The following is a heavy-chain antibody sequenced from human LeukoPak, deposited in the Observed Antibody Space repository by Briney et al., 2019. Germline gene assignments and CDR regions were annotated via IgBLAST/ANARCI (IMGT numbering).Heavy chain of an antibody. CDR3: ATRGYYYDSSGYYPWYFDL. J-gene: IGHJ2*01. Sequence: ASVKVSCKVSGYTLTELSMHWVRQAPGKGLEWMGGFDPEDGETIYAQKFQGRVTMTEDTSTDTAYMELSSLRSEDTAVYYCATRGYYYDSSGYYPWYFDLWGRGTLVTVSS. CDR2: FDPEDGET. V-gene: IGHV1-24*01. D-gene: IGHD3-22*01. CDR1: GYTLTELS.